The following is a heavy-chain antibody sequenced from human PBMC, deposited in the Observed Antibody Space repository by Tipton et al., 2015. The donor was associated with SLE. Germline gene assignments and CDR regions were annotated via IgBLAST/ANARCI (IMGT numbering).Heavy chain of an antibody. CDR3: ARGRLYSSSNWYHFDY. D-gene: IGHD6-13*01. V-gene: IGHV4-34*01. CDR1: GGSFSGYY. J-gene: IGHJ4*02. CDR2: VNHSGDT. Sequence: TLSLTCAVYGGSFSGYYWSWIRQPPGKGLEWIGEVNHSGDTNYNSSLKSRVTIFVDTSENQFFLSLNSVTAADTAVYYCARGRLYSSSNWYHFDYWGQGALVTVSS.